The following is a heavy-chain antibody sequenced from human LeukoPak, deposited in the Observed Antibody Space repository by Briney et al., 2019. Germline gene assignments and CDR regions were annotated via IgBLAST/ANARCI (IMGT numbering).Heavy chain of an antibody. CDR2: IITIFGSA. CDR3: ARGGGSYYGSRDENWFDH. V-gene: IGHV1-69*13. J-gene: IGHJ5*02. Sequence: GALVKASCKASVCTLATSAITTVREAAGHEGEWMGGIITIFGSASYAQNCQGRVTIPADESTSTAYMELSRLRSEDTAVYECARGGGSYYGSRDENWFDHWGQGTLVAASS. CDR1: VCTLATSA. D-gene: IGHD2-15*01.